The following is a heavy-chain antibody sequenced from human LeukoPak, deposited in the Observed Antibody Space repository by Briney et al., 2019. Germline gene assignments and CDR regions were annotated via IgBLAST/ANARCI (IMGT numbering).Heavy chain of an antibody. Sequence: GGSLRLSCVVSVYTFSTHAMNWVRQAPGKGLECVSGISASGGSTYYTDSVKGRFTISRDNSKNTLFMQMNSLRDEDTALYYCAKYVGQSGSNYYGLDVWGQGTAVTVSS. CDR3: AKYVGQSGSNYYGLDV. J-gene: IGHJ6*02. D-gene: IGHD1-26*01. CDR1: VYTFSTHA. V-gene: IGHV3-23*01. CDR2: ISASGGST.